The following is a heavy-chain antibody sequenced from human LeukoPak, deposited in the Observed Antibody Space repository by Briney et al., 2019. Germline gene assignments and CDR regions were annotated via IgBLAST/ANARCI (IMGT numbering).Heavy chain of an antibody. J-gene: IGHJ4*02. D-gene: IGHD3-22*01. V-gene: IGHV1-8*01. CDR3: ARGPITMIVVVKGYHFDY. CDR1: GYTFTSYD. Sequence: ASVKVSCKASGYTFTSYDINWVRQATGQGLEWMGWMNPNSGNTGYAQKFQGRVTMTRNTSISTAYMELSSLRSEDTAVYYCARGPITMIVVVKGYHFDYWGQGTLVTVSS. CDR2: MNPNSGNT.